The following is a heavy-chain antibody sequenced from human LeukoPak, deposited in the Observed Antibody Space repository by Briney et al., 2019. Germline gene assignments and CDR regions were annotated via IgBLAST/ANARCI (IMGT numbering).Heavy chain of an antibody. CDR2: IYTSGSN. Sequence: SETLSLTCTVSGGSISSGSYYWSWIRQPAGKGLEWIGRIYTSGSNNYNPSLKSRVTISVDTSKNQFSLKLSSVTAAYTAVYYCASGIAAAGRKARIDYWGQGTLVTVSS. V-gene: IGHV4-61*02. D-gene: IGHD6-13*01. J-gene: IGHJ4*02. CDR1: GGSISSGSYY. CDR3: ASGIAAAGRKARIDY.